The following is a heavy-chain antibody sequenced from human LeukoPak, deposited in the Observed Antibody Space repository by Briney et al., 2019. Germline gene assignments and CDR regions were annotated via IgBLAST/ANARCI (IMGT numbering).Heavy chain of an antibody. J-gene: IGHJ4*02. D-gene: IGHD3-10*01. CDR1: GFTFSSYG. CDR2: IYSGGNT. V-gene: IGHV3-NL1*01. Sequence: PGGSLRLSCAASGFTFSSYGMHWVRQAPGKGLEWVSFIYSGGNTHYSDSVKGRFTISRDNSKNTLYVQMNSLRAEDTAVYYCAKQFLWFGELSHFDYWGQGTLVTVSS. CDR3: AKQFLWFGELSHFDY.